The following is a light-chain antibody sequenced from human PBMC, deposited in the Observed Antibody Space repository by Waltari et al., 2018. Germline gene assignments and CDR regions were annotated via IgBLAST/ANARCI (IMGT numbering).Light chain of an antibody. V-gene: IGLV3-25*03. CDR1: ALPKQY. Sequence: SYELTQPPSVSVSPGQTARITCPGDALPKQYAYWYQQKPGQAPVLVIYKDTERPSGIPERFSGSSSGTTVTLTISGVQAEDEADYYCQSADSSGTPVFGAGTKLTVL. CDR2: KDT. CDR3: QSADSSGTPV. J-gene: IGLJ3*02.